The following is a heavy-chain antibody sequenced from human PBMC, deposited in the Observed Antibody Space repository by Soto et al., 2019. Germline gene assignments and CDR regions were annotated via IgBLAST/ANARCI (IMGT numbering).Heavy chain of an antibody. CDR2: INHSGST. CDR1: GGSFSGYY. J-gene: IGHJ4*02. CDR3: ARGYSRRLNDY. D-gene: IGHD6-13*01. V-gene: IGHV4-34*01. Sequence: SETLSLTCAVYGGSFSGYYWSWIRQPPGKGLEWIGEINHSGSTNYNPSLKRRVTISVDTSKNQFSLKLSSVTAADTAVYYCARGYSRRLNDYWGQGTLVTVSS.